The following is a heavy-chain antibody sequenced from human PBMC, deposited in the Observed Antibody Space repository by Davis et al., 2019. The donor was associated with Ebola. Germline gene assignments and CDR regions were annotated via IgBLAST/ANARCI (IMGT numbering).Heavy chain of an antibody. CDR3: TTGYCSGGRCYSLPDY. CDR2: IKSKTDGGTT. J-gene: IGHJ4*02. V-gene: IGHV3-15*01. Sequence: GSLSLSCAASAFTFSNAWMSWVRQAPGKGLEWVGRIKSKTDGGTTDYAAPVKGRFTISRDDSKNTLYLQMNSLKTEDTAVYSCTTGYCSGGRCYSLPDYWGQGTLVTVSS. D-gene: IGHD2-15*01. CDR1: AFTFSNAW.